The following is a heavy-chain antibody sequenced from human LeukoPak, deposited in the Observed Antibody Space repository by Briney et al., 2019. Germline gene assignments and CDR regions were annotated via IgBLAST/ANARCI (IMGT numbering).Heavy chain of an antibody. J-gene: IGHJ4*02. CDR2: INHSGST. Sequence: SETLSLTCAVSGGSFSGYYWSWIRQPPGKGLEWIGEINHSGSTNYNPSLKSRVTISVDTSKNQFSLKLSSVTAADTAVYYCARAVVVAATPGYFDYWGQGTLVTVSS. V-gene: IGHV4-34*01. CDR3: ARAVVVAATPGYFDY. D-gene: IGHD2-15*01. CDR1: GGSFSGYY.